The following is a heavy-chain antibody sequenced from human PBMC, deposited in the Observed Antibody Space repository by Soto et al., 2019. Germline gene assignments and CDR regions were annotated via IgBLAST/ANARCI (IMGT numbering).Heavy chain of an antibody. CDR2: MNPNSGNT. Sequence: ASVKVSCKASGYTFTSYDINWVRQATGQGLEWMGWMNPNSGNTGYAQKFQGRVTMTRNTSISTAYMELSSLRSEDTAVYYCARGHHDSSGYYYYYYGMDVWGQGTTVTVSS. D-gene: IGHD3-22*01. CDR3: ARGHHDSSGYYYYYYGMDV. CDR1: GYTFTSYD. J-gene: IGHJ6*02. V-gene: IGHV1-8*01.